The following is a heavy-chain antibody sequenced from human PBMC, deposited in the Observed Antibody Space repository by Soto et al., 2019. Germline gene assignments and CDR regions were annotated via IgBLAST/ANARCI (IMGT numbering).Heavy chain of an antibody. CDR1: GGSISSSSYY. CDR2: IYYSGST. D-gene: IGHD5-18*01. Sequence: SETLSLTCTVSGGSISSSSYYWGWIRQPPGKGLEWIGRIYYSGSTYYNPSLKSRVTISVDTSKNQFSLKLSSVTAADTAVYYCARGYSYGFPGYAFDIWGQGTMVTVSS. V-gene: IGHV4-39*07. J-gene: IGHJ3*02. CDR3: ARGYSYGFPGYAFDI.